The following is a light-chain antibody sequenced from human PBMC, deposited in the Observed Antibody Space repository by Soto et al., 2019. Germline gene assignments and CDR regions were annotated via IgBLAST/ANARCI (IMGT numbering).Light chain of an antibody. CDR3: SSFAGNNNLV. V-gene: IGLV2-8*01. CDR2: EVS. Sequence: QSVLTQPPSASGSPGQSVTISCTGTSSDVGGYNYVSRYQQHPGKAPKLMISEVSKRPSGVPDRFSGSKSGNTASLTVSGLQAEDEADYYCSSFAGNNNLVFGGGTKLTVL. CDR1: SSDVGGYNY. J-gene: IGLJ2*01.